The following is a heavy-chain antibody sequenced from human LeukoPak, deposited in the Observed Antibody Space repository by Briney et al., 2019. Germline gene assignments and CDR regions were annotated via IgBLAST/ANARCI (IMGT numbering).Heavy chain of an antibody. CDR3: ARLDDSSGYYDY. V-gene: IGHV5-51*01. J-gene: IGHJ4*02. Sequence: GESLKISCRGSGYKFTNYWIAWVRQMPGKGLEWMGIVYPADSDTRYSPSFQGQVTMSADKSISTAYLQWSSLKASDTAMYYCARLDDSSGYYDYWGQGTLVTVSS. D-gene: IGHD3-22*01. CDR1: GYKFTNYW. CDR2: VYPADSDT.